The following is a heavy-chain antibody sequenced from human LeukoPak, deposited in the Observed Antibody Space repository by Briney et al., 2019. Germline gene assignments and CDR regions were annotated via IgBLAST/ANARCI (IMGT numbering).Heavy chain of an antibody. CDR2: ISAYSGNT. J-gene: IGHJ6*02. D-gene: IGHD3-10*01. V-gene: IGHV1-18*01. CDR1: GYTFTSYD. Sequence: ASVKVSCKASGYTFTSYDINWVRQAPGQGLEWMGWISAYSGNTNYAQKLQGRVTMTTDTSTSTAYMELRSLRSDDTAVYFCARGGRATGPISGSYYGGRYYYYGMDVWGQGTTVTVSS. CDR3: ARGGRATGPISGSYYGGRYYYYGMDV.